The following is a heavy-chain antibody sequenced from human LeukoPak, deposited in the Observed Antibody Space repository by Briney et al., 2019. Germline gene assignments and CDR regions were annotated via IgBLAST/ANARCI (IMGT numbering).Heavy chain of an antibody. D-gene: IGHD1-14*01. CDR2: INHSGST. Sequence: SETLSLTCAVYGGSFSGYYWSWIRQPPGKGLEWIGEINHSGSTNYNPSLKSPVTISVDTSKNQFSLKLSSVTAADTAVYYCATVTGAAFDYWGQGTLVTVSS. CDR3: ATVTGAAFDY. J-gene: IGHJ4*02. V-gene: IGHV4-34*01. CDR1: GGSFSGYY.